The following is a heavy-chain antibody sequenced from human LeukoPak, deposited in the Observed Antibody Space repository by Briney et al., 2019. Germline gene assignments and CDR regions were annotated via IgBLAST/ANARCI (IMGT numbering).Heavy chain of an antibody. J-gene: IGHJ6*01. D-gene: IGHD4-17*01. Sequence: SETLSLTCTVSGDSLTRGSRYWSWIRQPAGKGLEWIGHFYSSTRTTYNPSLESRVTISGDTTKNQFSLKLDSVTAADMAVYFCARCMSELDYGDYAYYYHMDVWGKGPRSPSPQ. CDR1: GDSLTRGSRY. V-gene: IGHV4-61*09. CDR3: ARCMSELDYGDYAYYYHMDV. CDR2: FYSSTRT.